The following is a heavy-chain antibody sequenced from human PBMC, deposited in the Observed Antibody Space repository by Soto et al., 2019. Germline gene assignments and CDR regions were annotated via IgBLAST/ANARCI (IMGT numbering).Heavy chain of an antibody. D-gene: IGHD3-22*01. CDR1: GFTFSSYS. Sequence: PGGSLRLSCAASGFTFSSYSMNWVRQAPGKGLEWVSYISSSSSTIYYADSVKGRFTISRDNAKNSLYLQMNSLRDEDTAVYYCARDFVYYDSSGYPDYWGQGTLVTVSS. CDR2: ISSSSSTI. CDR3: ARDFVYYDSSGYPDY. J-gene: IGHJ4*02. V-gene: IGHV3-48*02.